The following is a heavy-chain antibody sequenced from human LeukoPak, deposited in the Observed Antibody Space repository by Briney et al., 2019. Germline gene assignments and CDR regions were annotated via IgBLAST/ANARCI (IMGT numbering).Heavy chain of an antibody. D-gene: IGHD4-17*01. CDR3: ARDRNGDYYFDY. CDR2: IYYSGST. V-gene: IGHV4-31*03. J-gene: IGHJ4*02. CDR1: GGSISSGGYY. Sequence: ASQTLSLTCTVSGGSISSGGYYWSWIRQHPGKGLEWIGYIYYSGSTYYNPSLKSRVTISVDTSKNQFSLKLSSVTAADTAVYYCARDRNGDYYFDYWGQGTLVTVSS.